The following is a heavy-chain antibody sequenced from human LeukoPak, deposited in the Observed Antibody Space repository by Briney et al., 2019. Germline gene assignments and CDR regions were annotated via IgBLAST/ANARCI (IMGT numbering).Heavy chain of an antibody. CDR3: ARVGRSGYYTYYYYYYYMDV. D-gene: IGHD3-3*01. J-gene: IGHJ6*03. CDR2: INWNGGST. CDR1: GFTFDDYG. Sequence: PGGSLRLSCAASGFTFDDYGMSWVRQAPGRGLEWVSGINWNGGSTGYADSVKGRFTISRDNAKNSLYLQMNSLRAEDTALYYCARVGRSGYYTYYYYYYYMDVWGKGTTVTVSS. V-gene: IGHV3-20*04.